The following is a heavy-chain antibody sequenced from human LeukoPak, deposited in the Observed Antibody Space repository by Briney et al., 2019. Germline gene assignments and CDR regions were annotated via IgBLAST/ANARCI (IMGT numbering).Heavy chain of an antibody. CDR2: IFHTGST. Sequence: SETLSLTCTVSGGSISSGNYWGWIRQPPGKGLEWIGSIFHTGSTYFNLSLKSRVTISVDTSKNQFSLRLSSVTAADTAVYYCAKESQVLGRTVSDDWGQGVLVTVSS. D-gene: IGHD3-3*02. CDR1: GGSISSGNY. CDR3: AKESQVLGRTVSDD. J-gene: IGHJ4*02. V-gene: IGHV4-38-2*02.